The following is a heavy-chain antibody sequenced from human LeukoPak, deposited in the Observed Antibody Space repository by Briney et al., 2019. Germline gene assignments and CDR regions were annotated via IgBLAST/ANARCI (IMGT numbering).Heavy chain of an antibody. D-gene: IGHD4-17*01. V-gene: IGHV3-7*01. CDR3: ARDLEYGDYFDWFDP. CDR1: GFSVSGYW. CDR2: IKQDGSEK. Sequence: GGSLRLSCAVSGFSVSGYWMTWVRQAPGKGLEWVANIKQDGSEKNYVDSVKGRFTISRDNAKNSLYLQMNSLRAEDTAVYYCARDLEYGDYFDWFDPWGQGTLVTVSS. J-gene: IGHJ5*02.